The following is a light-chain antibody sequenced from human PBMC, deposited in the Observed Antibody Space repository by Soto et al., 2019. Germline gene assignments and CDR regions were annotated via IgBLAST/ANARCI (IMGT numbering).Light chain of an antibody. J-gene: IGKJ2*01. CDR1: QSLLSISNNQYY. CDR2: GAS. Sequence: DIVMTQSPDSLAVSLGERATINCKSSQSLLSISNNQYYLAWYQHQPGPPPQLIIHGASTRESGVPDRFSGSGSGKYFPITISSLQDEDVAVYYCQQYFSNPTFGQGTKLEIK. V-gene: IGKV4-1*01. CDR3: QQYFSNPT.